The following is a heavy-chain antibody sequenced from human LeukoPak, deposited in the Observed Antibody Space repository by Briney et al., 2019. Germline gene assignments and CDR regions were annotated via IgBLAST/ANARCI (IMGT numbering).Heavy chain of an antibody. CDR1: GFTFSSYA. V-gene: IGHV3-30-3*01. CDR2: ISYDGSNK. J-gene: IGHJ3*02. CDR3: AKDRLSYYYDSSGHGSAFDI. Sequence: GGSLRLSCAASGFTFSSYAMHWVRQAPGKGLEWVAVISYDGSNKYYADSVKGRFTISRDNSKNTLYLQMNSLRAEDTAVYYCAKDRLSYYYDSSGHGSAFDIWGQGTMVTVSS. D-gene: IGHD3-22*01.